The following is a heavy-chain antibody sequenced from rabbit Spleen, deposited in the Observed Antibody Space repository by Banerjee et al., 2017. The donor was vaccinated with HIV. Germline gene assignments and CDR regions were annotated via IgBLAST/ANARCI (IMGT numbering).Heavy chain of an antibody. D-gene: IGHD8-1*01. CDR2: IYTGNSKT. CDR3: ARDAGRGDYIDGVFNL. V-gene: IGHV1S45*01. Sequence: QEQLVESGGGLVQPEGSLTLTCTASGFTLSSYYMNWVRQAPGKGLEWIACIYTGNSKTYYANWAKGRFTISKTSSTTVTLQMTSLTVADTATYFCARDAGRGDYIDGVFNLWGQGTLVTVS. J-gene: IGHJ4*01. CDR1: GFTLSSYYM.